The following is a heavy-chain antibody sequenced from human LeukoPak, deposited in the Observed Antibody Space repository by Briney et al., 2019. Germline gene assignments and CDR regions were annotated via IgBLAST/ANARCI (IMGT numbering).Heavy chain of an antibody. CDR2: IYTTGST. Sequence: SETLSLTCTVSGGSISSSSFYWGWIRQPPGKGLEWIGYIYTTGSTNYNPSLKSRVTISVDTSKNQFSLNLSSVTAADTAVYYCARHRGSYRFDSWGQGALVTVSS. CDR3: ARHRGSYRFDS. CDR1: GGSISSSSFY. J-gene: IGHJ4*02. D-gene: IGHD1-26*01. V-gene: IGHV4-61*05.